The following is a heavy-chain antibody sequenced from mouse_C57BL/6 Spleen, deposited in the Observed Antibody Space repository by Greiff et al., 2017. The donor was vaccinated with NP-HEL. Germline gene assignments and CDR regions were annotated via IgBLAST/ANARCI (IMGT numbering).Heavy chain of an antibody. CDR1: GYSFTDYN. CDR2: INPNYGTT. V-gene: IGHV1-39*01. J-gene: IGHJ2*01. Sequence: LEESGPELVKPGASVKISCKASGYSFTDYNMNWVKQSNGKSLEWIGVINPNYGTTSYNQKFKGKATLTVDQSSSTAYMQLNSLTSEDSAVYYCATSYCGSSYYYFDYWGQGTTLTVSS. D-gene: IGHD1-1*01. CDR3: ATSYCGSSYYYFDY.